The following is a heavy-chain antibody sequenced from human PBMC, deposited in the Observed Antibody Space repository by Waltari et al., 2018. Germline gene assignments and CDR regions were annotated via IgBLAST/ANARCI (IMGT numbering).Heavy chain of an antibody. D-gene: IGHD3-22*01. Sequence: QVQLQESGPGLVKPSETLSLTCTVSGGSISSYYWSWIRQPPGKGLEWIGYIYYSGSTNYNPSLKSRVTISVDTSKNQFSLKLSSVTAADTAVYYCVGGYYDSSGYSFDYWGQGTLVTVSS. V-gene: IGHV4-59*01. CDR3: VGGYYDSSGYSFDY. J-gene: IGHJ4*02. CDR1: GGSISSYY. CDR2: IYYSGST.